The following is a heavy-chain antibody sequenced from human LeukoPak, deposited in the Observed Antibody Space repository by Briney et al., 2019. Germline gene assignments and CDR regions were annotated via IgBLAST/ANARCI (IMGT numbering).Heavy chain of an antibody. CDR1: GFTFSSYA. J-gene: IGHJ4*02. V-gene: IGHV3-30-3*01. D-gene: IGHD5-24*01. Sequence: PGGSLRLSCAASGFTFSSYAMHWVRQAPGKGLEWVAVISYDGSNKYYADSVKGRFTISRDNSKNTLYLQMNSLRAEDTAVYYCARDKLHQNYFNYWGQGTLVTVSS. CDR2: ISYDGSNK. CDR3: ARDKLHQNYFNY.